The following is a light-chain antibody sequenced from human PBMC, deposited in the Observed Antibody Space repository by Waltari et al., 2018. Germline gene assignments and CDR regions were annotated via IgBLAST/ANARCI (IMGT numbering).Light chain of an antibody. CDR3: QQYGSSPLT. CDR1: QRVSSSY. CDR2: GAS. J-gene: IGKJ4*01. V-gene: IGKV3-20*01. Sequence: CRASQRVSSSYLAWYQQKPGQAPRLLIYGASSRATGIPYRFSGSGSGTDFTLTISRLEPEDFAVYYCQQYGSSPLTFGGGTKVEIK.